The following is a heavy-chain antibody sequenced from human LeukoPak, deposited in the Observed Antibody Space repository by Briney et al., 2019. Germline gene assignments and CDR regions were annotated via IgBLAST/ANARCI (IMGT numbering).Heavy chain of an antibody. CDR3: AKDDGYYTIDY. CDR1: GFSLSTYW. Sequence: GGSLRLSCTASGFSLSTYWMSWVRQAPGKGLEWVANIKQDGTEKYYVDSVKGRFTISRDNAKNSLYLQMNSLRVEDTAVYYCAKDDGYYTIDYWGQGTLVTVSS. J-gene: IGHJ4*02. V-gene: IGHV3-7*01. D-gene: IGHD5-24*01. CDR2: IKQDGTEK.